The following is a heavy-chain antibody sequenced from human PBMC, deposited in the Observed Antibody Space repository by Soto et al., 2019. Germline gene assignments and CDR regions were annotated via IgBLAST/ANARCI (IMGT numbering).Heavy chain of an antibody. V-gene: IGHV3-30*18. J-gene: IGHJ4*02. Sequence: HVQLLESGGGVVQPGTSLTLSCSASGFTFSSYGTRWLRQPPSTPLERVEMISNSARIIHYPDSVNSRFTISRDTSPDMLDLQMKSLRSDDTALYYCAKEGGETINYDVFDFWGQGTLVTVSP. CDR1: GFTFSSYG. CDR2: ISNSARII. CDR3: AKEGGETINYDVFDF. D-gene: IGHD4-4*01.